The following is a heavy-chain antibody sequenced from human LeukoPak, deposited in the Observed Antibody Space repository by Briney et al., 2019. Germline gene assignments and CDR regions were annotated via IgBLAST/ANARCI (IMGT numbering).Heavy chain of an antibody. CDR3: ARTRVAATTSYYYYGMDV. CDR2: MNPNSGNT. V-gene: IGHV1-8*01. D-gene: IGHD2-15*01. CDR1: GYTFTSYD. J-gene: IGHJ6*02. Sequence: ASVKVSCKASGYTFTSYDINWVRQATGQGLEWMGWMNPNSGNTGYAQKFQGRVTMTRNTSISTAYMELSSLRSEDTAVYYCARTRVAATTSYYYYGMDVWGQGTTVTVSS.